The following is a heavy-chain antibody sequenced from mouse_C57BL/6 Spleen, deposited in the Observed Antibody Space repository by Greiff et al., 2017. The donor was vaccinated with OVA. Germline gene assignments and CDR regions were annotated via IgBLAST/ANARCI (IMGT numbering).Heavy chain of an antibody. Sequence: QVQLQQPGAELVRPGTSVKLSCKASGYTFTSYWMHWVKQRPGQGLEWIGVIDPSDSYTNYNQKFTGKATLTVDTSPSTAYMQLSSLTSEDSAVYYCARGNYYGSRGYWGQGTTRTVSS. CDR1: GYTFTSYW. D-gene: IGHD1-1*01. J-gene: IGHJ2*01. CDR2: IDPSDSYT. CDR3: ARGNYYGSRGY. V-gene: IGHV1-59*01.